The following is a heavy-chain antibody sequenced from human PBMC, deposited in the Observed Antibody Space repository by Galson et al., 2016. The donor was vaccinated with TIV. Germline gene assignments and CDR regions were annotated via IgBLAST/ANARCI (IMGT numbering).Heavy chain of an antibody. V-gene: IGHV1-18*01. D-gene: IGHD1-26*01. CDR1: GYTFSTYG. CDR3: ARGTEVGATAYWYFDL. Sequence: SVKVSCKASGYTFSTYGISWVRQAPGQGLEWMGWISAYNGDTKYSQKSQGRITMTTDTSTSTAYMELSSLRSDDTAVYYCARGTEVGATAYWYFDLWGRGTLVTVSS. CDR2: ISAYNGDT. J-gene: IGHJ2*01.